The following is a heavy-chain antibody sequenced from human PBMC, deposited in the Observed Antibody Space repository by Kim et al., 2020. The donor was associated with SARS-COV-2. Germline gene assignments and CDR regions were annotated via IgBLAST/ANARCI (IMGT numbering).Heavy chain of an antibody. CDR2: ISWDGGST. D-gene: IGHD1-26*01. CDR1: GFTFDDYT. J-gene: IGHJ6*02. CDR3: AKDLESVIVGATRSDYYYGMDV. Sequence: GGSLRLSCAASGFTFDDYTMHWVRQAPGKGLEWVSLISWDGGSTYYADSVKGRFTISRDNSKNSLYLQMNSLRTEDTALYYCAKDLESVIVGATRSDYYYGMDVWGQGTTVTVSS. V-gene: IGHV3-43*01.